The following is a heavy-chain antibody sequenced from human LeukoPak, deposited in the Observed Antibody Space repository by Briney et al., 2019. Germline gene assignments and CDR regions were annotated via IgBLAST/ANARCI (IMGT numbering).Heavy chain of an antibody. Sequence: GGSLRLSCVVSGFTFSSYWMSWVRQAPGKGLEWVANIKQDGSDKYYVDSVKGRFTISRDNAKNSLYLQMNSLRAEDTAVYYCARDGVAYFDYWGQGTLVTVSS. CDR1: GFTFSSYW. D-gene: IGHD3-3*01. CDR3: ARDGVAYFDY. J-gene: IGHJ4*02. CDR2: IKQDGSDK. V-gene: IGHV3-7*01.